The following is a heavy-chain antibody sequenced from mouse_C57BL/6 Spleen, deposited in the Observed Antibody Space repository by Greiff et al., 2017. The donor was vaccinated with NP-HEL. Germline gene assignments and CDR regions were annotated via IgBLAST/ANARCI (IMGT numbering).Heavy chain of an antibody. Sequence: EVKLMESGGGLVKPGGSLKLSCAASGFTFSSYAMSWVRQTPEKRLEWVATISDGGSYTYYPDNVKGRFTISRDNAKNNLYLQMSHLKSEDTAMYYCARDEIVTTSYAMDYWGQGTSVTVSS. CDR3: ARDEIVTTSYAMDY. D-gene: IGHD2-12*01. V-gene: IGHV5-4*01. CDR2: ISDGGSYT. J-gene: IGHJ4*01. CDR1: GFTFSSYA.